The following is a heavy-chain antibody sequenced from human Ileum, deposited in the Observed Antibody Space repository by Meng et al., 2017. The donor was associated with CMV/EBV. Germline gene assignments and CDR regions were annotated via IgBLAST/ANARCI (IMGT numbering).Heavy chain of an antibody. Sequence: GGSLRLSCAASGFTFGTYAMHWVRQAPGKGLEWVAVISYDGSNKYYADSVKGRFTISRDNSKNTLYLQMNSLSAEDTAVYYCARERELPWRYFDYWGQGTLVTVSS. V-gene: IGHV3-30-3*01. D-gene: IGHD1-26*01. J-gene: IGHJ4*02. CDR3: ARERELPWRYFDY. CDR1: GFTFGTYA. CDR2: ISYDGSNK.